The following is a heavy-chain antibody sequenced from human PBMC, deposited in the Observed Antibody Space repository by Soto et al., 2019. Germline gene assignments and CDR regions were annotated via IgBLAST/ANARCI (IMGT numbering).Heavy chain of an antibody. CDR1: GFTFSSYG. CDR2: ISYDGSNK. CDR3: AKGGYCISTSCSYYYYYYGMDV. J-gene: IGHJ6*02. V-gene: IGHV3-30*18. Sequence: PGGSLRLSCAASGFTFSSYGMHWVRQAPGKGLEWVAVISYDGSNKYYADSVKGRFTISRDNSKNTLYLQMNSLRAEDTAVYYCAKGGYCISTSCSYYYYYYGMDVWGQGTTVTVSS. D-gene: IGHD2-2*01.